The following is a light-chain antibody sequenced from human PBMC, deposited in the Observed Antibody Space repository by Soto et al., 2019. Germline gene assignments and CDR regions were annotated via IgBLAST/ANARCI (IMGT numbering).Light chain of an antibody. V-gene: IGKV3-15*01. CDR2: GAY. CDR3: QNYNNWPPRK. J-gene: IGKJ1*01. CDR1: QSISNN. Sequence: EIVLTQSPATLSLSPGQRSTLSCSASQSISNNLAWYQQKPGQAPRLLIYGAYTRATGIPVTFSGSGSGTEFTLTIRRLKSEDFAVSYCQNYNNWPPRKCGQGNKVDIK.